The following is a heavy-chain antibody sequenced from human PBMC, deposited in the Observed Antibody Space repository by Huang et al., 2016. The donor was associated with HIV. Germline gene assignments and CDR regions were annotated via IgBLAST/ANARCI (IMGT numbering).Heavy chain of an antibody. Sequence: EVQLVESGGGLVQPGGSLRLSCAASGFTFSNYWMSWVGQAPGRGREGVANIKQDGSETYYVDSVKGRFTISRDNAKNSLYLQMNSLRAEDTAVYYCASQPGPWGQGTLVTVSS. CDR2: IKQDGSET. J-gene: IGHJ5*02. V-gene: IGHV3-7*01. CDR3: ASQPGP. CDR1: GFTFSNYW.